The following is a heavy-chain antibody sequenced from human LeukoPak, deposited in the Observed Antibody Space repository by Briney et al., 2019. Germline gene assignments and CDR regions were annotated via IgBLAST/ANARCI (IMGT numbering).Heavy chain of an antibody. V-gene: IGHV4-39*07. D-gene: IGHD3-22*01. CDR3: ARALYYYDSLDY. CDR1: GGSISSSSYS. CDR2: IYYSGST. J-gene: IGHJ4*02. Sequence: PSETLSLTCTVSGGSISSSSYSWGWIRQPPGKGLEWIGSIYYSGSTYYSPSLKSRVTISVDTSKNQFSLKLSSVTAADTAVYYCARALYYYDSLDYWGQGTLVTVSS.